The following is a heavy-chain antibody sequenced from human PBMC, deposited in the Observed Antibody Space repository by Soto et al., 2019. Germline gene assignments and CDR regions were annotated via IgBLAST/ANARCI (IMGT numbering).Heavy chain of an antibody. Sequence: QLLQSGGALEHPGGSLRLSCSASGFAFSTYGMTWVRQAPGKGLEWVSVISGSGGSSYYAASVKGRFTISRDNSKNTVFLQMNGLRAEDTAVYYCAKVTKRAAAGRYEYYKYGMGVWGQGTTVTVSS. J-gene: IGHJ6*02. D-gene: IGHD6-13*01. CDR3: AKVTKRAAAGRYEYYKYGMGV. CDR1: GFAFSTYG. CDR2: ISGSGGSS. V-gene: IGHV3-23*01.